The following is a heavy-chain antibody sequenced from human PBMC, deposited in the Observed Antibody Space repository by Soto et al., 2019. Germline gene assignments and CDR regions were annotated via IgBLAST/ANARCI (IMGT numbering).Heavy chain of an antibody. CDR2: ISWNSGSI. V-gene: IGHV3-9*01. CDR1: GFTFDDYA. J-gene: IGHJ6*02. Sequence: GGSLRLSCAASGFTFDDYAMHWVRQAPGKGLEWVSGISWNSGSIGYADSVKGRFTISRDNAKNSLYLQMNSLRAEDTALYYCAKDYYDSSRYYYYGMDVWGQGTTVTSP. D-gene: IGHD3-22*01. CDR3: AKDYYDSSRYYYYGMDV.